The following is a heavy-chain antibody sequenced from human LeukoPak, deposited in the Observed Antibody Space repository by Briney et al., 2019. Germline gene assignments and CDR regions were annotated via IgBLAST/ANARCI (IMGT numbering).Heavy chain of an antibody. J-gene: IGHJ3*02. Sequence: GESLKISCKGSGYSFTSYWIGWVRQMPGKGLEWMGIIYPGDSDTRYSPSFQGQVTISADKSISTAYLQWSSLKASDTAMYYCARRWHVVVTAPYTDAFDIWGQGTMVTVSS. CDR3: ARRWHVVVTAPYTDAFDI. D-gene: IGHD2-21*02. V-gene: IGHV5-51*01. CDR2: IYPGDSDT. CDR1: GYSFTSYW.